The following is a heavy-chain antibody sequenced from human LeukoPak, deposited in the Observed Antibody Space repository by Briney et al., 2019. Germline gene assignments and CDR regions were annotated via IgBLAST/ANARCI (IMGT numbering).Heavy chain of an antibody. Sequence: PSETLSLTCTVSGGSVSSGSYYWSWIRQPPGKGLEWIGYIYYSGSTNYNPSLKSRVTISVDTSKNQFSLKLSSVTAADTAVYYWARAPDYYDSSGYYYEGAFDIWGQGTMVTGSS. D-gene: IGHD3-22*01. J-gene: IGHJ3*02. CDR1: GGSVSSGSYY. V-gene: IGHV4-61*01. CDR2: IYYSGST. CDR3: ARAPDYYDSSGYYYEGAFDI.